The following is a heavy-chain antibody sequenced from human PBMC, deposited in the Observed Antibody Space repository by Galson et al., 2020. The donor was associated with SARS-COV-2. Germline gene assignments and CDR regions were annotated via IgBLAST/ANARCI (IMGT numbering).Heavy chain of an antibody. CDR3: ARDYGSGSYAFDI. D-gene: IGHD3-10*01. Sequence: QLGESLKISCAASGFTFSRNGMHWVRQAPGKGLEWVAFIRNDGRDKYFADSVKGRFTMSRDNSKNTLYLQMNSLRAEDTAVYCCARDYGSGSYAFDIWGQGTMVTVSS. CDR1: GFTFSRNG. V-gene: IGHV3-30*02. CDR2: IRNDGRDK. J-gene: IGHJ3*02.